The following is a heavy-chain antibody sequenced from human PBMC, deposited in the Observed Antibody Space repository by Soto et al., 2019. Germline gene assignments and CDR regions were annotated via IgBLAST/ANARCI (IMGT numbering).Heavy chain of an antibody. Sequence: SETLSLTCTVSCGSISSISYYWGWIRQPPGKCLEWIGSIYYIGIXXYNPSLKXXVTISVDTSNXQFSLXLLSVTSADTXVYYCARLADGLTGTPTWGQGTLVTVSS. CDR3: ARLADGLTGTPT. CDR1: CGSISSISYY. CDR2: IYYIGIX. J-gene: IGHJ5*02. D-gene: IGHD1-7*01. V-gene: IGHV4-39*01.